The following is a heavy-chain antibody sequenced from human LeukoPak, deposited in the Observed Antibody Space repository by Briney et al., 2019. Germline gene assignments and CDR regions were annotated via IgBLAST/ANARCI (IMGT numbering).Heavy chain of an antibody. CDR3: ARHLFEYQLLFYFDY. CDR1: GYTFTSYG. D-gene: IGHD2-2*01. J-gene: IGHJ4*02. V-gene: IGHV1-18*01. CDR2: ISAYNGNT. Sequence: GASVKVSCKASGYTFTSYGISWVRQAPGQGLEWMGWISAYNGNTNYAQKLQGRVTMTTDTSTSTAYMELRSLRSDDTAVYYCARHLFEYQLLFYFDYWGQGTLVTVSS.